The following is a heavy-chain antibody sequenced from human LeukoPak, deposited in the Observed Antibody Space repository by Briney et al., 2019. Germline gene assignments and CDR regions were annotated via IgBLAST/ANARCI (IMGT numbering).Heavy chain of an antibody. CDR1: RFIFRNNA. CDR2: VSGSGYIT. V-gene: IGHV3-23*01. Sequence: GGSLRLSCAASRFIFRNNAMTWVRQAPGKGLEWVSDVSGSGYITYYADSVKGRFTISRDNSKNTLYLQMNSLRAEDTAVYYCAGGVGYCSGNNCYSGLRGIDRWGQGALVTVSS. J-gene: IGHJ5*02. CDR3: AGGVGYCSGNNCYSGLRGIDR. D-gene: IGHD2-15*01.